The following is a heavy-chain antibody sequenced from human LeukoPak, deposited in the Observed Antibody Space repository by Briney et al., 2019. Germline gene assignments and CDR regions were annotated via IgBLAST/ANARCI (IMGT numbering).Heavy chain of an antibody. V-gene: IGHV4-61*01. D-gene: IGHD2-2*01. CDR3: ARNHCSSTSCYGRGPFYYYYGMDV. Sequence: SETLSLTCTVSGGSVSSGSYYWSWIRQPPGKGLEWIGYIYYSGSTNYNPSLKSRVTISVDTSKHQFSLKLSSVTAADTAVYYCARNHCSSTSCYGRGPFYYYYGMDVWGQGTTVTVSS. CDR1: GGSVSSGSYY. CDR2: IYYSGST. J-gene: IGHJ6*02.